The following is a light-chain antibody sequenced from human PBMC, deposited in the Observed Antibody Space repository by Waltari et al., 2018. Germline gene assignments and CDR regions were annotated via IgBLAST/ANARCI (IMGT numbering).Light chain of an antibody. J-gene: IGKJ4*01. Sequence: EIVLTQSPATLSLSPGDRATLSCRASQSVSTYVVWCQQRPAQAPRPLTYDASSRPAGIPARFSGSGSGTDFTLTISSLEPEDFAVYYCQQRINWPLTFGGGTKVEIK. V-gene: IGKV3-11*01. CDR2: DAS. CDR3: QQRINWPLT. CDR1: QSVSTY.